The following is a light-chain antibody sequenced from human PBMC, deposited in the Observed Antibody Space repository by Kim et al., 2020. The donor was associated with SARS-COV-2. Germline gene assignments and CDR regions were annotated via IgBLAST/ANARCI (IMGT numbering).Light chain of an antibody. CDR2: EVN. CDR1: SSDVGAYNY. J-gene: IGLJ3*02. Sequence: GQRVTVSCTGTSSDVGAYNYVAWYQQHPGKAPKLIIFEVNKRPSGVPDRFSGSKSGYTASLTVSGLQADDDGDYYCSSYAGNTNLVFGGGTQLTVL. CDR3: SSYAGNTNLV. V-gene: IGLV2-8*01.